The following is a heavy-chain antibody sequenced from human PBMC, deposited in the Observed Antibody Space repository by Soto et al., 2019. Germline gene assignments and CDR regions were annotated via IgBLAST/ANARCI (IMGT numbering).Heavy chain of an antibody. CDR2: ISYDGSNK. CDR1: GFTFSSYG. CDR3: AKGVIQLWPLYYYYGMDV. D-gene: IGHD5-18*01. V-gene: IGHV3-30*18. Sequence: PGGSLRLSCAASGFTFSSYGMHWVRQAPGKGLEWVAVISYDGSNKYYADSVKGRFTISRDNSKNTLYLQMNSLRAEDTAVYYCAKGVIQLWPLYYYYGMDVWGQGTTVTVSS. J-gene: IGHJ6*02.